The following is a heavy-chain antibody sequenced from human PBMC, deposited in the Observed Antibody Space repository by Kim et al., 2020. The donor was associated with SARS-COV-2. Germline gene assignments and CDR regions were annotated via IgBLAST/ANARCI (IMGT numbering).Heavy chain of an antibody. D-gene: IGHD5-18*01. CDR3: TTDPGYSYGGPFDY. CDR2: IKSKTDGGTT. J-gene: IGHJ4*02. V-gene: IGHV3-15*01. CDR1: GFTFSNAW. Sequence: GGSLRLSCAASGFTFSNAWMSWVRQAPGKGLEWVGRIKSKTDGGTTDYAAPVKGRFTISRDDSKNTLYLQMKSLKTEDTAVYYCTTDPGYSYGGPFDYWGQGTLVTVSS.